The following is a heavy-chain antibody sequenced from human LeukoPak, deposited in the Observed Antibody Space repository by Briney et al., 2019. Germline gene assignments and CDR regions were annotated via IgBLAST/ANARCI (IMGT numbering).Heavy chain of an antibody. J-gene: IGHJ4*02. D-gene: IGHD6-13*01. CDR2: VSISSGTI. CDR1: GFTFSGHN. Sequence: PGGSLRLSCAASGFTFSGHNMNWVRQAPGKGLEWISFVSISSGTIYYADSVKGRFRISRDNAKSSLDLEMNSLRAEDTAVYYCARDYSSSKLFDYWGQGTLVTVSS. V-gene: IGHV3-48*04. CDR3: ARDYSSSKLFDY.